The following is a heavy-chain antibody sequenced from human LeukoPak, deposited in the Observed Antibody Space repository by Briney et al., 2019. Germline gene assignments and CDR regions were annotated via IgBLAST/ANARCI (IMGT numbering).Heavy chain of an antibody. CDR1: GYTFTSYA. D-gene: IGHD3-3*01. V-gene: IGHV7-4-1*02. Sequence: ASVKVSCKAFGYTFTSYAMNWVRQAPGQGLEWMGWINTNTGNPTYAQGFTGRFVFSLDTSVSTAYLQISSLRAEDTAVYYCAREMYYDFWSGQYNWFDPWGQGTLVTVSS. J-gene: IGHJ5*02. CDR3: AREMYYDFWSGQYNWFDP. CDR2: INTNTGNP.